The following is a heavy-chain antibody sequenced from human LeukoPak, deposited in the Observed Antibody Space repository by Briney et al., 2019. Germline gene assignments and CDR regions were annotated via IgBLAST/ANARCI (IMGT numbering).Heavy chain of an antibody. V-gene: IGHV3-30-3*01. CDR3: ARYDFGY. Sequence: GGSLRLSCAASGFTFSSYAMDWVRQAPGKGLEWVALISYDGSNKNYADSVKGRFTISRDNSKNTLYLQMNSLRAEDTAVYYCARYDFGYWGQGTLVTVSS. CDR1: GFTFSSYA. J-gene: IGHJ4*02. CDR2: ISYDGSNK.